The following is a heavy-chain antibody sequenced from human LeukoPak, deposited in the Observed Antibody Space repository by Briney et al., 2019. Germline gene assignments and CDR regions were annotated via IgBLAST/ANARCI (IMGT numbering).Heavy chain of an antibody. CDR1: GFTFSSHV. Sequence: GGSLRLSCAASGFTFSSHVMNWVRQAPGKGLEWVSVISGGSNTYYADSVKGRFTISRDNSKNTLYLQMNSLRAEDTAVYYCARDWYFDYWGRGTLVTVSS. CDR3: ARDWYFDY. J-gene: IGHJ4*02. CDR2: ISGGSNT. V-gene: IGHV3-53*01.